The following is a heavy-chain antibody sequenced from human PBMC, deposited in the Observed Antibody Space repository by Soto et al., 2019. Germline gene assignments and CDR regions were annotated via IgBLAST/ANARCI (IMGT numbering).Heavy chain of an antibody. J-gene: IGHJ6*02. D-gene: IGHD2-8*01. CDR1: GYSFTDYH. Sequence: AASVMVSCKASGYSFTDYHIHWVRQAPGQGLEWLGRINPKSGGTSTAQKFQGWVTMTTDTSVSTASMELTRLTSDDTAIHYCARGDSTDCSNGVCSFFYNHDMDVWGQGTTVTVSS. CDR2: INPKSGGT. CDR3: ARGDSTDCSNGVCSFFYNHDMDV. V-gene: IGHV1-2*04.